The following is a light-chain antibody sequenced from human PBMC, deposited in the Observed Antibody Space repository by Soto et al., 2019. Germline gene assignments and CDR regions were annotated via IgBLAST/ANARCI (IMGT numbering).Light chain of an antibody. Sequence: QSALTQPASVSGSPGQSITISCTGTSSDVGGYNYVSWFQQHPGKAPKLMIFEVSDRPSGISNRFSGSKSGNTASLTISWRQAEDEADYYCSSYSSSSTLYVFGTGTKLTVL. CDR2: EVS. V-gene: IGLV2-14*01. CDR1: SSDVGGYNY. J-gene: IGLJ1*01. CDR3: SSYSSSSTLYV.